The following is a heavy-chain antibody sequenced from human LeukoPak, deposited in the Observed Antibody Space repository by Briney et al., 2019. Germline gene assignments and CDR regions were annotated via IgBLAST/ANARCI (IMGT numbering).Heavy chain of an antibody. V-gene: IGHV4-61*02. D-gene: IGHD6-13*01. CDR3: ARDHKQQLVHYGMDV. CDR1: GGSISSGSYY. CDR2: IYTSGST. J-gene: IGHJ6*02. Sequence: SQTLSLTCTVSGGSISSGSYYWSWIRQPAGKGLEWIGRIYTSGSTNYNPSLKSRVTISVDTSKNQFSLKLSSVTAADTAVYYCARDHKQQLVHYGMDVWGQGTTVTVSS.